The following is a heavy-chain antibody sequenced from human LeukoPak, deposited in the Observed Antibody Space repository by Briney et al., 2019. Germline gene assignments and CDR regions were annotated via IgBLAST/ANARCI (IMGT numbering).Heavy chain of an antibody. D-gene: IGHD6-13*01. CDR1: GGSISSYY. CDR3: ASPSSSWLYFDY. J-gene: IGHJ4*02. V-gene: IGHV4-4*07. Sequence: PSETLSLTCTVSGGSISSYYWSWIRQPAGKGLEWIGRIYTSGSTNYNPSLKSRVTMSVDTSKNQFSLKLTSVTAADTAVYYCASPSSSWLYFDYWSQGTLVTVSS. CDR2: IYTSGST.